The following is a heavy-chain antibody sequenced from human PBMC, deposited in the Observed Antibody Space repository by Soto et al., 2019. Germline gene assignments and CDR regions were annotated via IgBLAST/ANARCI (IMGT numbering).Heavy chain of an antibody. V-gene: IGHV3-48*02. J-gene: IGHJ6*02. CDR2: IRSSGDTI. D-gene: IGHD2-21*02. CDR3: ARGAFCGADCYPMDV. CDR1: GFTFSTYN. Sequence: EVQLVEFGGGLVLPGGSLRLSCAASGFTFSTYNMNWVRQAPGRGLEWVSYIRSSGDTIYYADSVKGRFTTSRDNARNSLYLQLNSLRDEDTAVYYCARGAFCGADCYPMDVWGQGTTVTVSS.